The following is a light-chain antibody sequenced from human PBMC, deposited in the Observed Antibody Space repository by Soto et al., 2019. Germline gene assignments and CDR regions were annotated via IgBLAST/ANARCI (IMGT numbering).Light chain of an antibody. V-gene: IGKV1-5*01. Sequence: DILMTQSPSTLSASVGDRVTITCRASQSISNWLAWYQQKPGKAPKLLIYDASTLQSGVSSRFSGSGSGAEFTLTISNLQPDDFASYYCQHYINFSGTFGQGTKVDIK. CDR1: QSISNW. CDR3: QHYINFSGT. CDR2: DAS. J-gene: IGKJ1*01.